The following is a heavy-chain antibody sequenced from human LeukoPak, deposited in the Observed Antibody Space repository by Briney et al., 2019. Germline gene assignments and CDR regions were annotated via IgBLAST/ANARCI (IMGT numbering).Heavy chain of an antibody. V-gene: IGHV1-2*02. J-gene: IGHJ6*03. D-gene: IGHD2-15*01. CDR3: ARTYCSGGTCHPGGYYYYYMDV. CDR2: INPNSGGT. Sequence: ASVKVSCKASGYTFTGYYMHWVRQAPGQGLEWMGWINPNSGGTNYAQKFQGRVTMTRDTSISTAYMELTGLRSDDTAVYHCARTYCSGGTCHPGGYYYYYMDVWGKGTTVTVSS. CDR1: GYTFTGYY.